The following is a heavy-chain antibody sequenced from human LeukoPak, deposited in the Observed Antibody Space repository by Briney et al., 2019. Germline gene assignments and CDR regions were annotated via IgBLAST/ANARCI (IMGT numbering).Heavy chain of an antibody. J-gene: IGHJ4*02. D-gene: IGHD3-9*01. CDR3: ARHPVLRYLGT. CDR1: GGSISSSNYY. Sequence: SETLSLACTVSGGSISSSNYYWGWIRQPPGKGLEWIGSIYYSGSAYYNPSLKSRVTTSVDTSKNQFSLKLNSVSAADTAVYYCARHPVLRYLGTWGQGTLVTVSS. V-gene: IGHV4-39*01. CDR2: IYYSGSA.